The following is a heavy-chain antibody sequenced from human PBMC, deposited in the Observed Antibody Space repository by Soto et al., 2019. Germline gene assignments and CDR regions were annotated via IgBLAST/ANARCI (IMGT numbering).Heavy chain of an antibody. D-gene: IGHD4-17*01. V-gene: IGHV4-31*01. CDR3: ARSVVTVPSDAFDI. CDR1: GGSISSGGYY. Sequence: QVQLQESGPGLVKPSQTLSLTCTVSGGSISSGGYYWSWIRQHPGKGLEWIGYIYYSGSTYYNPSLKSQVTISVDTSKNQFSLKLSSVTAADTAVYYCARSVVTVPSDAFDIWGQGTMVTVSS. J-gene: IGHJ3*02. CDR2: IYYSGST.